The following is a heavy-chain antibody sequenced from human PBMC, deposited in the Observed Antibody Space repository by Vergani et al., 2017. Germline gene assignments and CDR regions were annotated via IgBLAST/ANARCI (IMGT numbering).Heavy chain of an antibody. Sequence: ELQLVESGGAVVQSGGSLRLSCTVSGFTFDDYTMYWVRTSPGKGLEWVSLMSWDGGATLYADSVKGRFTISRDNYKNSLYLQMNSLRPEDSAVYHCAKDWGIRTAGYYYGMGVWGQGNTGNGSS. D-gene: IGHD2-15*01. CDR1: GFTFDDYT. CDR3: AKDWGIRTAGYYYGMGV. CDR2: MSWDGGAT. J-gene: IGHJ6*01. V-gene: IGHV3-43*01.